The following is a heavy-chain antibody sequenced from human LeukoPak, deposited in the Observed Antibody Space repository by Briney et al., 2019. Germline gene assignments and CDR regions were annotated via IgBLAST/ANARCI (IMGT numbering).Heavy chain of an antibody. D-gene: IGHD1-26*01. Sequence: SETLSLTCSVSGGAITNHFLTWLRQPPGKRLEWIGHIYYSENSSYNPSLKSRVTISVDTSKNQFSLKLSSVTAADTAVYYCARAGGVVGAIDYWGQGTLVTVSS. J-gene: IGHJ4*02. CDR2: IYYSENS. CDR3: ARAGGVVGAIDY. V-gene: IGHV4-59*08. CDR1: GGAITNHF.